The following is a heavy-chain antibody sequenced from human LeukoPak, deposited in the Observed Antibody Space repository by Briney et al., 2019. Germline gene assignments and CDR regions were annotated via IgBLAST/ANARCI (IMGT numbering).Heavy chain of an antibody. V-gene: IGHV4-4*07. J-gene: IGHJ4*02. CDR1: GGSFTNYY. D-gene: IGHD3-10*01. Sequence: SETLSLTCTVSGGSFTNYYWSWIRQPAGKGLEWIGRIYTSGSTNYNPSLESRVIMSVDTSKNQFSLRPSSVTAADTAVYYCAREGGVRGVMNYWGQGTLVTVSS. CDR2: IYTSGST. CDR3: AREGGVRGVMNY.